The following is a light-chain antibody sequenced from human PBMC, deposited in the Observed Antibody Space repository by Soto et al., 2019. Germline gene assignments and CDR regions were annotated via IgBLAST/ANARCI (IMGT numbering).Light chain of an antibody. CDR2: RDT. J-gene: IGLJ2*01. Sequence: SYELTQPLSVSVALGQTARITGGENNIGGKHAHWYQQKPGQAPVLVIYRDTKRPSGIPERFSGSNSGNTATLTISRAQAGDEADYYCQVWDSSTVVFGGGTKLTVL. CDR3: QVWDSSTVV. CDR1: NIGGKH. V-gene: IGLV3-9*01.